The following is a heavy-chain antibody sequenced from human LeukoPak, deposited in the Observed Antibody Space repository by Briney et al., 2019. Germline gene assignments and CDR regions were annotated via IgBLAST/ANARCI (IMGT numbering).Heavy chain of an antibody. CDR3: ARDLGGVGGFDY. J-gene: IGHJ4*02. D-gene: IGHD3-10*01. CDR1: GGSISSYY. Sequence: SETLSLTCTVSGGSISSYYWSWIRQPPGKGLEWIGYIYYSGSTNYNPSLKSRVTISVDTSKNQFSLKLSSVTAADTAVYYCARDLGGVGGFDYWGQGTLVTVSS. CDR2: IYYSGST. V-gene: IGHV4-59*01.